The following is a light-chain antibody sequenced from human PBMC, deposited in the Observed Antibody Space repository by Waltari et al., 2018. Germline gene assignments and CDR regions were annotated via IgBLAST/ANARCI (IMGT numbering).Light chain of an antibody. J-gene: IGLJ3*02. V-gene: IGLV3-10*01. CDR1: ALPTKY. CDR3: YSTDTSSFPL. Sequence: HELPPPPSVSVSPGQTARITCSGDALPTKYMYWYQQKSDQAPVMIIYEDNKRPSGIPDRFSGSSSGTLATLTISGTLVEDEGDYYCYSTDTSSFPLFGGGTKLTVL. CDR2: EDN.